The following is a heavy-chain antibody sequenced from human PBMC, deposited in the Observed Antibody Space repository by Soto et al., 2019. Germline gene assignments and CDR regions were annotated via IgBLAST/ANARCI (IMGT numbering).Heavy chain of an antibody. CDR2: VSGSGDIT. J-gene: IGHJ4*02. D-gene: IGHD3-10*01. V-gene: IGHV3-23*01. Sequence: ELQVLESGGGLVQHGGSLRLTCAASGFTLSDYGTSWVRQAPGNGLEWVSFVSGSGDITYYTASVKGRFTISRDSSKNTACLPMNSLRAEDTAVYYCATSNYGERDWGQGTLVTVSS. CDR1: GFTLSDYG. CDR3: ATSNYGERD.